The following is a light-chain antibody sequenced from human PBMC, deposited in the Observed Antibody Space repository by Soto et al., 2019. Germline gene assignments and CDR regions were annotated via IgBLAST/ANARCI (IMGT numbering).Light chain of an antibody. J-gene: IGLJ2*01. CDR3: QTWGSGIVV. CDR2: LNSDGSH. V-gene: IGLV4-69*01. CDR1: SGHSNYA. Sequence: QSVLTQSPSASASLGASVKLTCTLSSGHSNYAIAWHQQQSEKGPRYLMKLNSDGSHSKGDGIPDRFSGSSSGAERYLTISSLQSEDEADYYCQTWGSGIVVFGGGPKLPVL.